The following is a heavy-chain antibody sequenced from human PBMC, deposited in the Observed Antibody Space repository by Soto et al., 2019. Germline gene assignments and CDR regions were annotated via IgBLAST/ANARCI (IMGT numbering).Heavy chain of an antibody. CDR3: AGPYYDYGDYGAFDI. D-gene: IGHD4-17*01. CDR2: IYSGGST. V-gene: IGHV3-53*04. J-gene: IGHJ3*02. Sequence: GGSLRLSCAASGFTVSSNYMSWVRQAPGKGLEWVSVIYSGGSTYYADSVKGRFTISRHNSKNTLYLQMNSLRAEDTAVYYCAGPYYDYGDYGAFDIWGQGAMVTVSS. CDR1: GFTVSSNY.